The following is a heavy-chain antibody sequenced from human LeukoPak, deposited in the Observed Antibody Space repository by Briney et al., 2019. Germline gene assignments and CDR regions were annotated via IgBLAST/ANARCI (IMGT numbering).Heavy chain of an antibody. D-gene: IGHD5-18*01. CDR2: IYYSGNT. CDR1: GGSISSSSYY. CDR3: ASQGGYSYGYYYYMDV. Sequence: PSETLSVTCTVSGGSISSSSYYWGWIRQPPGKGLEWIGSIYYSGNTYYNPSLRSRVTISVDTSKNQFSLKLSSVTAADTAVYYCASQGGYSYGYYYYMDVWGKGTTVTVSS. V-gene: IGHV4-39*01. J-gene: IGHJ6*03.